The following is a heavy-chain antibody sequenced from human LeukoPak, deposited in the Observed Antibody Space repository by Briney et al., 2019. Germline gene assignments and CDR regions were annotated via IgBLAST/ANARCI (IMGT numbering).Heavy chain of an antibody. CDR3: ARESIVVVPAAKYYDFWSGYFNYMDV. D-gene: IGHD3-3*01. CDR2: IIPIFGTA. Sequence: SVKVSCKASGDTFSSYAISWVRQAPGQGLEWMGGIIPIFGTANYAQKFQGRVTITADESTSTAYMELSSLRSEDTAVYYCARESIVVVPAAKYYDFWSGYFNYMDVWGKGTTVTVSS. V-gene: IGHV1-69*13. J-gene: IGHJ6*03. CDR1: GDTFSSYA.